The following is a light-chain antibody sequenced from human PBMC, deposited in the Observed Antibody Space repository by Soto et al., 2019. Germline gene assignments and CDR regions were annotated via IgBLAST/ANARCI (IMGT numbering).Light chain of an antibody. CDR1: SSDVGSNNR. V-gene: IGLV2-18*02. Sequence: QSVLTQPPSVSGSPGQSVAISCSGSSSDVGSNNRVSWYQQSPGTAPKLMIYDVTNRPSGVPDRFSGSKSGNTASLTISGPQAEDEADYYCSSFTTSSTYVFGTGTKLTVL. CDR3: SSFTTSSTYV. J-gene: IGLJ1*01. CDR2: DVT.